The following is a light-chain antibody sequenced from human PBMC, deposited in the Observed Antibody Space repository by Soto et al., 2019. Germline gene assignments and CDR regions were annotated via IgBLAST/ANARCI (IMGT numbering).Light chain of an antibody. J-gene: IGKJ1*01. Sequence: CRASQGVGSTLAWYQQKVGQAPRLLIYDASARATGIPARFSGSGSGTEFTLTISSLQSEDFAVYYCQQYNDWPETFGQGTKV. CDR2: DAS. CDR1: QGVGST. CDR3: QQYNDWPET. V-gene: IGKV3-15*01.